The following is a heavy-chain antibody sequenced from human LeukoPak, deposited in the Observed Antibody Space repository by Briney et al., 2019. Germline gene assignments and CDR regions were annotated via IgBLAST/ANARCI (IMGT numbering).Heavy chain of an antibody. Sequence: GGSLRLSCAATGFTFSSFSMHWVRQAPGKGLEWVAVISYDGSNKYYADSVKGRFTISRDNSKNTLYLQMNSLRTEDTAVYYCAKGRVGANGYYYYGMDVWGQGTTVTVSS. V-gene: IGHV3-30*18. CDR3: AKGRVGANGYYYYGMDV. CDR1: GFTFSSFS. D-gene: IGHD1-26*01. J-gene: IGHJ6*02. CDR2: ISYDGSNK.